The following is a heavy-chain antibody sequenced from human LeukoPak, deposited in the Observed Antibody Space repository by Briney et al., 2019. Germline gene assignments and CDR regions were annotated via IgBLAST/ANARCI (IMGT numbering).Heavy chain of an antibody. V-gene: IGHV3-23*01. CDR2: ITGSGGST. Sequence: GGSLRLSCAASGFTFSSYAMSWVRQAPGKGLEWVSAITGSGGSTYYADSVKGRFTISRDNSKNTLYLQMNSLRAEDTAVYYCAKSSTFYYYYSMDVWGKGPTVTVSS. CDR1: GFTFSSYA. J-gene: IGHJ6*03. CDR3: AKSSTFYYYYSMDV.